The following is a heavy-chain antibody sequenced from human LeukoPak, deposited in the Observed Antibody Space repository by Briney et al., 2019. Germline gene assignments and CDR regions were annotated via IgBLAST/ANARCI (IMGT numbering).Heavy chain of an antibody. D-gene: IGHD3-22*01. J-gene: IGHJ5*02. V-gene: IGHV3-23*01. CDR1: GFTFSSYA. CDR2: ISGSGGST. Sequence: GGSLRLSCAASGFTFSSYAMSWVRQAPGKGLEWVSAISGSGGSTYYADSVKGRFTISRDNSKNTLYLQMNSLRAEDTVVYYCAKAPWPYTMTSPFDPWGQGTLVTVSS. CDR3: AKAPWPYTMTSPFDP.